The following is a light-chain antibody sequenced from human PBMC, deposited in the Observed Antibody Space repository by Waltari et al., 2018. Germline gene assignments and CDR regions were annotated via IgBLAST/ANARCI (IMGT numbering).Light chain of an antibody. J-gene: IGLJ2*01. CDR2: DVS. Sequence: QSALTQPRSVSGSPGQSVTISCTGTSSDVGGYNYVSWYQQHPGKAPKFMIYDVSGRPSGVPARFSGSKSGNTASLTISGLQAEDEADYYCCSYAGSYNLVFGGGTKLTVL. CDR3: CSYAGSYNLV. V-gene: IGLV2-11*01. CDR1: SSDVGGYNY.